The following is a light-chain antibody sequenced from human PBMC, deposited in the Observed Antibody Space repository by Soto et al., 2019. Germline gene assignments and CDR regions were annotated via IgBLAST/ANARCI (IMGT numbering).Light chain of an antibody. V-gene: IGLV1-40*01. J-gene: IGLJ2*01. CDR1: SSNIGAGYD. CDR2: GNS. Sequence: QSVLTQPPSVSGAPGQRVTMPCTGSSSNIGAGYDVHWYQQLPGTAPKLLIYGNSNRPSGVPDRFSGSKSGTSASLAITGLQAEDEADYYCQSYDSSLSGVVFGGGTQLTVL. CDR3: QSYDSSLSGVV.